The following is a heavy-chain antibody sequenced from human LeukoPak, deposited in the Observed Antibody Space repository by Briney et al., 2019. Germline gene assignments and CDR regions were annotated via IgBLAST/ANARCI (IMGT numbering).Heavy chain of an antibody. Sequence: SETLSLTCTVSGGSISSSSYYWGWIRQPPGKGLEWIGSIYYSGSTYYNPSLKSRVTISVDTSKNQFSLKLSSVTAADTAVYYCARDRVEMATIGPFDYWGQGTLVTVSS. D-gene: IGHD5-24*01. V-gene: IGHV4-39*07. CDR3: ARDRVEMATIGPFDY. CDR1: GGSISSSSYY. CDR2: IYYSGST. J-gene: IGHJ4*02.